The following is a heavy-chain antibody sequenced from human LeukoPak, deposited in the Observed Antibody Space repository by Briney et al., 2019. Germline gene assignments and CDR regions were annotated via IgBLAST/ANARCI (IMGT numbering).Heavy chain of an antibody. CDR3: AKRYSYGDYYFDY. V-gene: IGHV3-23*01. D-gene: IGHD5-18*01. CDR1: GFTFSSYA. CDR2: ISGSGGST. J-gene: IGHJ4*02. Sequence: GGSLRLSCAASGFTFSSYAMSWVRQAPGKGLEWVSAISGSGGSTYYADSVKGRFTISRDNSKNTLYLQVNSLRAEDTAVYYCAKRYSYGDYYFDYWGQGTLVTVSS.